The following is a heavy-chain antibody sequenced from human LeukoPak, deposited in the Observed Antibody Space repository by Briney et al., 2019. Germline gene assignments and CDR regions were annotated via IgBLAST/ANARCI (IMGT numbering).Heavy chain of an antibody. J-gene: IGHJ5*02. V-gene: IGHV4-39*07. CDR3: ARVNRGSYLFDP. Sequence: SETLSLTCTVSGGSISSSSYYWGWIRQPPGKGLEWIGSIYYSGSTYYNPSLKSRVTISVDTSKNQFSLKLSSVTAADTAVYYCARVNRGSYLFDPWGQGTLVTVSS. D-gene: IGHD3-16*02. CDR1: GGSISSSSYY. CDR2: IYYSGST.